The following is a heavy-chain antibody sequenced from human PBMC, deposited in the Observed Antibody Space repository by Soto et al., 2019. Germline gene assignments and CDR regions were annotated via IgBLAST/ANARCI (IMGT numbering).Heavy chain of an antibody. CDR3: AIGGGDYNYLDY. CDR2: IKSDGSST. D-gene: IGHD3-9*01. Sequence: EVQLVESGGGLVQPGGFLRLSCAASGFLFNTYWMFWVRQAPRKGLLWVSRIKSDGSSTNYADSVKGRFTISRDNAKNTLYLQMTSLRAEDTAVYYCAIGGGDYNYLDYWGQGILVTVSS. CDR1: GFLFNTYW. V-gene: IGHV3-74*01. J-gene: IGHJ4*02.